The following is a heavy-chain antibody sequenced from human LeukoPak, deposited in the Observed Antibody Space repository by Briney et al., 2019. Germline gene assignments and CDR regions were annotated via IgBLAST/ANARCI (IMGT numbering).Heavy chain of an antibody. CDR2: ITSSGDDT. D-gene: IGHD3-22*01. J-gene: IGHJ4*02. CDR1: GFTFNIYS. CDR3: AKDRPNYHESNGHYYRPNGDY. Sequence: GGSLRVSCAASGFTFNIYSMSWDRQARGKGLEWVSSITSSGDDTLYADSVKDRFTISRDNSQNTLYLQMSWLRAEDTAVYYCAKDRPNYHESNGHYYRPNGDYWGQGTLVTVSS. V-gene: IGHV3-23*01.